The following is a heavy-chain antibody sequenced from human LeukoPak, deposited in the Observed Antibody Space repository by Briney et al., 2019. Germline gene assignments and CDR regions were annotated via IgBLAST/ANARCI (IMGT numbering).Heavy chain of an antibody. Sequence: ASVNVSSKASGDTVTRYDINWVRQATGQRLEWMGWMNPNSGDTGYAQKFQGRVTMTRNTSITTSYMELSSLRSEDTAVYYCARGRGSYFPFDYWGQGTLVTVSS. CDR3: ARGRGSYFPFDY. D-gene: IGHD1-26*01. CDR1: GDTVTRYD. J-gene: IGHJ4*02. V-gene: IGHV1-8*01. CDR2: MNPNSGDT.